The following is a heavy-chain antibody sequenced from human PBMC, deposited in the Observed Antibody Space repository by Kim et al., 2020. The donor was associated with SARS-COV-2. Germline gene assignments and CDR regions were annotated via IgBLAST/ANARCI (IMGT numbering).Heavy chain of an antibody. CDR3: TRGGHRRCSGDSCYPGEY. Sequence: GGSLRLSCAASGFTFSNYWMHGVRQAPGKGLVWVSRLNTDGSTIDYADSVRGRFTISRDNAKNTLYLQMNGLRAEDAAVYYCTRGGHRRCSGDSCYPGEYWGQGTLVTVSS. V-gene: IGHV3-74*01. D-gene: IGHD2-15*01. CDR2: LNTDGSTI. J-gene: IGHJ4*02. CDR1: GFTFSNYW.